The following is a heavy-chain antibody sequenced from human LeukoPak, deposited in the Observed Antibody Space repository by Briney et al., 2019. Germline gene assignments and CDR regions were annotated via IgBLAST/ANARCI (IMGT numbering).Heavy chain of an antibody. CDR1: GFTFSSYW. D-gene: IGHD2-2*01. CDR2: IYSDGNTT. CDR3: ARDQGSTSRGIDY. V-gene: IGHV3-74*01. J-gene: IGHJ4*02. Sequence: GGSLRLSCAASGFTFSSYWMHWVRQAPVKGLVWVSRIYSDGNTTNYADSVKGRFTISRDNAKNTLYLQMNSLRAEDTAVYYCARDQGSTSRGIDYWGQGTLVTVSS.